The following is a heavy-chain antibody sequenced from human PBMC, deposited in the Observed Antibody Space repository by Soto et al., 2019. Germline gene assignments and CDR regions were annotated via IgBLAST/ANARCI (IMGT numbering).Heavy chain of an antibody. CDR2: IYPYNGNT. J-gene: IGHJ4*02. CDR1: GYTFINHG. D-gene: IGHD6-13*01. V-gene: IGHV1-18*01. CDR3: ARYLNGAAGGGY. Sequence: QVQLVQSGAEVRKPGASVKVSCKSSGYTFINHGIFWVRQAPGQGLEWMAWIYPYNGNTNYAQKFLGRVTLTTDTSTSTAYMDLRILTSDDTAIYYCARYLNGAAGGGYWGQGTLVTVSS.